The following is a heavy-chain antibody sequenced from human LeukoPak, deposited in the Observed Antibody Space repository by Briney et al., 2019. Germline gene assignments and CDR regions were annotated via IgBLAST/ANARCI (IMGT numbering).Heavy chain of an antibody. J-gene: IGHJ3*02. CDR3: ARHINTYYYDSSGNGRAFDI. D-gene: IGHD3-22*01. CDR1: GYSFTSYW. V-gene: IGHV5-51*01. CDR2: IYPSDSDT. Sequence: GESLKISCEGSGYSFTSYWIGWVRQMPGKGLEWMGNIYPSDSDTRYSPSFQGQVTISADKSISTAYLQWSSLKASDTAMYYCARHINTYYYDSSGNGRAFDIWGQGTMVTVSS.